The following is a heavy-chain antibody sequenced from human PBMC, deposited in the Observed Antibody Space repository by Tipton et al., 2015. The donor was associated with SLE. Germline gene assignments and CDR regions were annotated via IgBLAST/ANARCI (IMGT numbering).Heavy chain of an antibody. CDR1: GGSISSSSYY. J-gene: IGHJ3*02. V-gene: IGHV4-39*07. CDR2: INHSGST. D-gene: IGHD1-26*01. Sequence: TLSLTCTVSGGSISSSSYYWSWIRQPPGKGLEWIGEINHSGSTNYNPSLKSRVTISVDTSKNHFSLKLRSVTAADTAVYYCARDGGSWTHDAFDIWGQGTMVTASS. CDR3: ARDGGSWTHDAFDI.